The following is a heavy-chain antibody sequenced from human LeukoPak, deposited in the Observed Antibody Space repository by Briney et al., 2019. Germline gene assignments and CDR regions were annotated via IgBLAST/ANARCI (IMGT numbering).Heavy chain of an antibody. CDR3: TTEGLVLPSEGAFDI. CDR1: GFTFSNAW. J-gene: IGHJ3*02. CDR2: IKSKTDGGTT. D-gene: IGHD6-19*01. Sequence: LGGSLRLSCAASGFTFSNAWMSWVRQAPGKGLEWVGRIKSKTDGGTTDYAAPVKGRFTISRDDSKNTLYLQMNSLKTEDTAVYYCTTEGLVLPSEGAFDIWGQGTMVTVSS. V-gene: IGHV3-15*01.